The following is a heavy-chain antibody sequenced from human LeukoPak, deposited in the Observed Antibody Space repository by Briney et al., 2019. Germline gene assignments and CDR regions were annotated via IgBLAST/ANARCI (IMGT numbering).Heavy chain of an antibody. CDR1: GFTFTTYW. J-gene: IGHJ4*02. CDR2: INIDGRST. D-gene: IGHD5-18*01. V-gene: IGHV3-74*01. CDR3: AKDLSYSYGLGDFDY. Sequence: GGSLRLSCAASGFTFTTYWMHWVRQVPGKGLEWVSRINIDGRSTSYADFVKGRFTISRDNARSTLYLQMSSLRAEDTAVYYCAKDLSYSYGLGDFDYWGQGTLVTVSS.